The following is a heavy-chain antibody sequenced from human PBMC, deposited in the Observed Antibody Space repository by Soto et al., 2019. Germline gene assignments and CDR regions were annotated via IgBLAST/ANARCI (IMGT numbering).Heavy chain of an antibody. CDR3: TTDPGGGYYYYYYGMDV. D-gene: IGHD2-15*01. Sequence: GGSLRLSCAASGFTFSNAWMSWVRQAPGKGLEWVGRIKSKTDGGTTDYAAPVKGRFTISRDDSKNTLYLQMNSLKTEDTAVHYCTTDPGGGYYYYYYGMDVWGQGTTVTVSS. CDR1: GFTFSNAW. V-gene: IGHV3-15*01. J-gene: IGHJ6*02. CDR2: IKSKTDGGTT.